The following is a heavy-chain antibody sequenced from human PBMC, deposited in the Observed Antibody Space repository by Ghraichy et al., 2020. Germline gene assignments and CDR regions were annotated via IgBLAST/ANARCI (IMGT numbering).Heavy chain of an antibody. CDR3: ASGGIHFDWLSTRRGMSRDFDY. Sequence: SETLSLTCAVYGGSFSGYYWSWIRQPPGKGLGWIGEINHSGSTNYNPSLKSRVTISVDTSKNQFSLKLSSVTAADTAVYYCASGGIHFDWLSTRRGMSRDFDYWGQGTLVTVSS. V-gene: IGHV4-34*01. J-gene: IGHJ4*02. CDR1: GGSFSGYY. D-gene: IGHD3-9*01. CDR2: INHSGST.